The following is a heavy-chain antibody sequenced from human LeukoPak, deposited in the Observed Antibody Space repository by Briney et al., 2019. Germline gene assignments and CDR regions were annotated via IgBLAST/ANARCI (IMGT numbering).Heavy chain of an antibody. J-gene: IGHJ6*03. CDR2: IIPIFGTA. V-gene: IGHV1-69*13. D-gene: IGHD6-13*01. CDR3: ARDSISSGYSSSWYRPIYYYYYMDV. Sequence: SVKVSCKASGGTFSSYAINWVRQAPGQGLKWMGGIIPIFGTANYAQKFQGRVTITADEYTSTAYMELGSLRSEDTAVYYCARDSISSGYSSSWYRPIYYYYYMDVWGKGTTVTVSS. CDR1: GGTFSSYA.